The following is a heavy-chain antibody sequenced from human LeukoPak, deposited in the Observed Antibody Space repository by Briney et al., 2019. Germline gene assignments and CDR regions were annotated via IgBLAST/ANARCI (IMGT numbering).Heavy chain of an antibody. CDR3: ARTDYYYYYMDV. J-gene: IGHJ6*03. Sequence: ASVKVSCKASGYTFTGYYMHWVRQAPGQGLEWMGWINPNSGGTNYAQKFQGRVTMTRDTSISTAYMELSRLRSDDTAVYYCARTDYYYYYMDVWGKGTTVTVSS. CDR2: INPNSGGT. V-gene: IGHV1-2*02. CDR1: GYTFTGYY.